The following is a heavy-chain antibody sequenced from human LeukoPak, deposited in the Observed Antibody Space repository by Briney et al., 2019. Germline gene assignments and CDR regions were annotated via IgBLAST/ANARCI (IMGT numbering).Heavy chain of an antibody. V-gene: IGHV4-39*07. J-gene: IGHJ4*02. CDR2: IYYSGST. CDR1: GGSISSGSYY. D-gene: IGHD4-23*01. Sequence: SETLSLTCTVSGGSISSGSYYWGWIRQPPGKGLEWIGSIYYSGSTYYNPSLKSRVTISVDTSKNQFSLKLSSVTAADTAVYYCARGEYGVNLYWGQGTLVTVSS. CDR3: ARGEYGVNLY.